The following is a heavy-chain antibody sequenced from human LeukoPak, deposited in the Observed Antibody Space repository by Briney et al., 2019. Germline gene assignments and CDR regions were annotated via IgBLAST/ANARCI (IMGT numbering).Heavy chain of an antibody. D-gene: IGHD4-17*01. Sequence: GGSLRLSCAASGFTFSSYSMSWVRQAPGKGLEWVSSISSSSSYIYYADSVKGRFTISRDNAKNSLYLQMNSLRAEDTAVYYCARKNYGDPYFDYWGQGTLVTVSS. CDR3: ARKNYGDPYFDY. V-gene: IGHV3-21*01. CDR1: GFTFSSYS. J-gene: IGHJ4*02. CDR2: ISSSSSYI.